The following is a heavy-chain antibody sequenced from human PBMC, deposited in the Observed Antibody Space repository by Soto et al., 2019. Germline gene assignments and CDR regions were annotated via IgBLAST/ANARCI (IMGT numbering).Heavy chain of an antibody. D-gene: IGHD2-15*01. V-gene: IGHV3-21*01. Sequence: GGSLRFSCAASGLTFSSYSMNWVRQAPGKGLEWVSSISSSSSYIYYADSVKGRFTISRDNTKNSLYLQMNSLRAEDTAVYYCARSGSSNRGGYFDYWGQGTLVTVSS. CDR3: ARSGSSNRGGYFDY. CDR2: ISSSSSYI. J-gene: IGHJ4*02. CDR1: GLTFSSYS.